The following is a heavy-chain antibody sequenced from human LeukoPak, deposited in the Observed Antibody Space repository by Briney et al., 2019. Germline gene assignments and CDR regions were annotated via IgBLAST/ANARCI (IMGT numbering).Heavy chain of an antibody. Sequence: PSETLFLTCTVSGDSITSYYWSWIRQPPGKGLEWIGYIYYSGSTNYNPSLKSRVTISVDTSKNQFSLKLSSVTAADTAVYYCASLSGDYDFWSGLSAEYFQHWGQGTLVTVSS. J-gene: IGHJ1*01. CDR1: GDSITSYY. CDR3: ASLSGDYDFWSGLSAEYFQH. CDR2: IYYSGST. D-gene: IGHD3-3*01. V-gene: IGHV4-59*01.